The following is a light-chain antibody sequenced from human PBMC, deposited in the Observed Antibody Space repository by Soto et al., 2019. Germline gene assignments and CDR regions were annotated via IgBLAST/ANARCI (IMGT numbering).Light chain of an antibody. CDR2: GAS. V-gene: IGKV3-20*01. CDR3: QQYGSSPRT. CDR1: QSVSSSH. J-gene: IGKJ1*01. Sequence: EIVLTQSPGTLSLSPGERATLSCRASQSVSSSHLAWYQQKPGQAPRLLISGASSRDTGIPDRFTGSGSGTDFTLTISRLEPEDFEVYYCQQYGSSPRTFGQGTKVDIK.